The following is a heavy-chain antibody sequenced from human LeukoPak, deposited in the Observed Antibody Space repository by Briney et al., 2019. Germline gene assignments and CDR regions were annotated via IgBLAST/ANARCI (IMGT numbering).Heavy chain of an antibody. J-gene: IGHJ4*02. CDR1: GGSISSSSYY. Sequence: SETLSLTCTVSGGSISSSSYYWGWIRQPPGKGLEWIGSIYYSGSTYYNPSLKSRVTISVDTSKNQFSLKLSSVTAADTAVYYCARQTGEGSGYYEYYFDYWGQGTLVTVSS. D-gene: IGHD3-22*01. V-gene: IGHV4-39*07. CDR2: IYYSGST. CDR3: ARQTGEGSGYYEYYFDY.